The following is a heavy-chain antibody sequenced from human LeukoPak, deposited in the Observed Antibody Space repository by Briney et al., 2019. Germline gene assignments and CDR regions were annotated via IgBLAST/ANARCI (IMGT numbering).Heavy chain of an antibody. Sequence: PSETLSLTCAVYVGSFSGYYWSWIRQPPGKGLEWIGEINHSGSTNYNPSLKSRVTISVDTSKNQFSLKLSSVTAADTAVYYCARWEVVPAANDYWGQGTLVTVSS. V-gene: IGHV4-34*01. CDR2: INHSGST. CDR3: ARWEVVPAANDY. CDR1: VGSFSGYY. J-gene: IGHJ4*02. D-gene: IGHD2-2*01.